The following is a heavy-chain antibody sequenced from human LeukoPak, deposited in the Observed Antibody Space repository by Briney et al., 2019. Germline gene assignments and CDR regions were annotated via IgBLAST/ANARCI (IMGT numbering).Heavy chain of an antibody. Sequence: GGSLRLSCVSSGFSFSNYAMSWVRQAPGKGLEWVSSISGSGGSTHYADSVKGRFTNSRDKTKNTLYLQMNSLRAEDTAVYYCAKSAYYDASGYYREYYFDYWGQETLVTVSS. CDR1: GFSFSNYA. CDR3: AKSAYYDASGYYREYYFDY. CDR2: ISGSGGST. J-gene: IGHJ4*02. D-gene: IGHD3-22*01. V-gene: IGHV3-23*01.